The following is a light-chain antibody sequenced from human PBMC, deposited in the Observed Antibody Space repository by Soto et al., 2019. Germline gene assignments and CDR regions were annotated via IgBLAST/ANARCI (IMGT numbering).Light chain of an antibody. V-gene: IGKV1-8*01. CDR3: QQYYSYPRT. Sequence: AIRMTQSPSSLSASTGDRVTITCRASQGISSYLAWYQQKPGKAPKLLIYAASTLQSGVQSRFSGSGSGTDFTLTISCLQSEDFATYYCQQYYSYPRTVGPGTKVDIK. J-gene: IGKJ3*01. CDR1: QGISSY. CDR2: AAS.